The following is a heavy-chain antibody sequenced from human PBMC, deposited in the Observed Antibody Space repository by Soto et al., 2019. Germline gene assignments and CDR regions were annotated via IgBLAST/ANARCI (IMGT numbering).Heavy chain of an antibody. Sequence: ASVKVSCKASGYSFISHYIHWVRQAPGQGLEWMGFINPSGGSATLAQKFQGRVTMTRDTSTSTVYMELTILRSEDAAVYYCARDYLSSKLSLSYFEFWGQGTLVTVSS. J-gene: IGHJ4*02. CDR2: INPSGGSA. CDR1: GYSFISHY. CDR3: ARDYLSSKLSLSYFEF. V-gene: IGHV1-46*01. D-gene: IGHD2-2*01.